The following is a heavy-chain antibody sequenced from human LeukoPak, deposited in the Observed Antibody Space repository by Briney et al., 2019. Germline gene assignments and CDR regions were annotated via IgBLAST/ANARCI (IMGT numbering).Heavy chain of an antibody. D-gene: IGHD2-15*01. CDR3: TTGRSGGRGGNLDY. V-gene: IGHV3-15*01. CDR2: IKSKTDGGTP. CDR1: GFTFSNAW. J-gene: IGHJ4*02. Sequence: GGSLRLSCAASGFTFSNAWMSWVRQAPGKGPEWAGRIKSKTDGGTPDHGALVKGRFTISRDDSKNMLFLQMNSLKTEDSAVYYCTTGRSGGRGGNLDYWGQGALVTVSS.